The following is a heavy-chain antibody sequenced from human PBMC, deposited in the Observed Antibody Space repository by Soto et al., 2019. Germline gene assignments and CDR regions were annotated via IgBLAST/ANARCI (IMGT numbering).Heavy chain of an antibody. J-gene: IGHJ6*02. CDR1: GGSISSYY. CDR2: IYYSGST. V-gene: IGHV4-59*01. Sequence: PSETLSLTCTVSGGSISSYYWSWVRQPPGKGLEWIGYIYYSGSTNYNPSPKSRVTILVETSKNQFSLRLTSVTAADTAVYYCARSLPAPSSGNYYYYGLDVWGQGTTVTVSS. D-gene: IGHD3-10*01. CDR3: ARSLPAPSSGNYYYYGLDV.